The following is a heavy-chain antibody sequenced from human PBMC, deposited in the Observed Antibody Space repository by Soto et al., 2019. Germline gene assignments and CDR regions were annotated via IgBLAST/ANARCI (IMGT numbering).Heavy chain of an antibody. CDR1: GFTFSSYG. Sequence: GGSLRLSCAASGFTFSSYGMHWVRQAPGKWLEWVAVISYDGSNKYYADSVKGRFTISRDNSKNTLYLQMNSLRAEDTAVYYCAKGETYYDILTGYYRPHRMDVWGQGXTVTVCS. CDR3: AKGETYYDILTGYYRPHRMDV. V-gene: IGHV3-30*18. CDR2: ISYDGSNK. D-gene: IGHD3-9*01. J-gene: IGHJ6*02.